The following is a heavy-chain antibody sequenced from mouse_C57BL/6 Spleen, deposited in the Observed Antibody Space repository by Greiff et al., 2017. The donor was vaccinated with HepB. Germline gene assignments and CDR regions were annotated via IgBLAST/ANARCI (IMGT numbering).Heavy chain of an antibody. CDR2: ISYDGSN. Sequence: DVQLVESGPGLVKPSQSLSLTCSVTGYSITSGYYWNWIRQFPGNKLEWMGYISYDGSNNYNPSLKNRISITRDTSKNQFFLKLNSVTTEDTATYYCARERDYDYDNAMDYWGQRTSVTVSS. D-gene: IGHD2-4*01. V-gene: IGHV3-6*01. CDR3: ARERDYDYDNAMDY. CDR1: GYSITSGYY. J-gene: IGHJ4*01.